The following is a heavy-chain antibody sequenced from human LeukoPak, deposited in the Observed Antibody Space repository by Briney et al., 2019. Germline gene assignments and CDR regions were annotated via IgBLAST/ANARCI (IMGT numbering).Heavy chain of an antibody. Sequence: ASVKVSCKASGYTFTSYAMHWVRQSPGQRLEWMGWINAGNGNTKYSQKFQGRVTITGDASASTAYMELSSLRSEDTAVYYCARDGEQQLPDYWGQGTLVTVSS. J-gene: IGHJ4*02. CDR1: GYTFTSYA. CDR2: INAGNGNT. D-gene: IGHD6-13*01. V-gene: IGHV1-3*01. CDR3: ARDGEQQLPDY.